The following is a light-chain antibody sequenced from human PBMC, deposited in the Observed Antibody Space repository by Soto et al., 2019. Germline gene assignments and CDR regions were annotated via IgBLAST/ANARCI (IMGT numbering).Light chain of an antibody. CDR3: SSYAGSSNV. Sequence: QSALTQPPSASGSPGQSVAISCTGTSSDVGGYNYVSWYQQHPGKAPKLMIYEVNKRPSGVPDRFSGSKSGNTASLTVSGLQAEDEADYYCSSYAGSSNVFGTGTQLTAL. CDR1: SSDVGGYNY. CDR2: EVN. J-gene: IGLJ1*01. V-gene: IGLV2-8*01.